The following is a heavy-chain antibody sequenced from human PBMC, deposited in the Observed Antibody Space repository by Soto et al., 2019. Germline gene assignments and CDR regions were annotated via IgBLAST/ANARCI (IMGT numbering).Heavy chain of an antibody. Sequence: PSETLSLTCTVSGGSISSGGYYWSWIRQHPGKGLEWIGYIYYSGSTYYNPSLKSRVTISVDTSKNQFSLKLSSVTAADTAVYHWGREGGDAKNGAPFAPGGKEPLVTFPS. CDR2: IYYSGST. CDR1: GGSISSGGYY. V-gene: IGHV4-31*03. D-gene: IGHD3-16*01. CDR3: GREGGDAKNGAPFAP. J-gene: IGHJ5*02.